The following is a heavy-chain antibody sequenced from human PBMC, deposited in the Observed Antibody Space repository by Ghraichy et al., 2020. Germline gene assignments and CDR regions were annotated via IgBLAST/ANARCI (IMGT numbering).Heavy chain of an antibody. J-gene: IGHJ6*02. Sequence: GGSLRLSCAASGFTFSSYSMNWVRQAPGKGLEWVSYISSSSSTIYYADSVKGRFTISRDNAKNSLYLQMNSLRDEDTAVYYCARDLGGQRGRSIYYYYYGMDVWGQGTTVTVSS. V-gene: IGHV3-48*02. D-gene: IGHD6-6*01. CDR2: ISSSSSTI. CDR3: ARDLGGQRGRSIYYYYYGMDV. CDR1: GFTFSSYS.